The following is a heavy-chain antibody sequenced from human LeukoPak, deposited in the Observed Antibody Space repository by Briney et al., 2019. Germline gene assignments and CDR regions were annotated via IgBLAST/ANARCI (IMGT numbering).Heavy chain of an antibody. V-gene: IGHV3-30*18. D-gene: IGHD6-13*01. CDR2: ISYAGNNK. CDR3: AKGLVRYTSSCLFDY. J-gene: IGHJ4*02. CDR1: GFTFSSYG. Sequence: PGRSLRLSCAASGFTFSSYGMHWVRQPPGKGLEWVASISYAGNNKYYADSVKGRFTISRDNSKNTLSLQVNSLRAEDTAVYYCAKGLVRYTSSCLFDYWGQGTLVTVSS.